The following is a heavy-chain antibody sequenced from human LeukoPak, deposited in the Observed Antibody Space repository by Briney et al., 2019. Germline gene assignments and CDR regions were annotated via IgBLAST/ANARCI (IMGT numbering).Heavy chain of an antibody. J-gene: IGHJ6*02. CDR1: GFTFSSYS. CDR2: ISSSSSYI. Sequence: GGSLRLYCAASGFTFSSYSMNWVRQAPGKGLEWVSSISSSSSYIYYADSVKGRFTISRDNAKNSLYLQMNSLRAEDTAVYYCLGSGSYFYGMDVWGQGTTVTVSS. D-gene: IGHD3-10*01. CDR3: LGSGSYFYGMDV. V-gene: IGHV3-21*01.